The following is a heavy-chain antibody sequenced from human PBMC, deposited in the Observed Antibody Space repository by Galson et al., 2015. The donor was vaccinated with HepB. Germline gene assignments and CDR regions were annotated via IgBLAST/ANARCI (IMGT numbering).Heavy chain of an antibody. CDR2: TYYRSNWRK. V-gene: IGHV6-1*01. Sequence: ISGDSVSSNSAVWNWIRQSPSRGLEWLGRTYYRSNWRKDYALFVRSRVTISVDKSKNQFSLKLSSVTAADTAVYYCARFREGGGWLDYWGQGILVTVSS. J-gene: IGHJ4*02. CDR1: GDSVSSNSAV. D-gene: IGHD6-19*01. CDR3: ARFREGGGWLDY.